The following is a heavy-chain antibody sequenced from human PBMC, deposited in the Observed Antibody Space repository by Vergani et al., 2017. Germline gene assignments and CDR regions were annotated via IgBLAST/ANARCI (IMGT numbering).Heavy chain of an antibody. CDR1: GGTFDTHA. CDR2: IIPIFGTT. Sequence: QVQLVQSGAEVQKPESSVKVSCRASGGTFDTHAFSWVRQAPGQRLEWMGAIIPIFGTTNYAPKFQDRVSITADESTNVVYMELNRLKSEDTALYFCAKGSGFASPFNTWGQGSPVIVSS. V-gene: IGHV1-69*01. CDR3: AKGSGFASPFNT. D-gene: IGHD5-12*01. J-gene: IGHJ4*03.